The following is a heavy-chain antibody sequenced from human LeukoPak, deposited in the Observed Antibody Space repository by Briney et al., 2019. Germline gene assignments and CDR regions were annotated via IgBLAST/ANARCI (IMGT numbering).Heavy chain of an antibody. CDR1: GGPFSGYY. CDR2: INHSGSA. V-gene: IGHV4-34*01. D-gene: IGHD3-22*01. Sequence: PSETLSLTCAVYGGPFSGYYWSWIRQPPGKGLEWVGEINHSGSANYNPSLKSRVTISVDMSKNQFSLKLSSVTAADTAVYYCARARGDYYDSSGYYSAFDYWGQGTLVTVSS. CDR3: ARARGDYYDSSGYYSAFDY. J-gene: IGHJ4*02.